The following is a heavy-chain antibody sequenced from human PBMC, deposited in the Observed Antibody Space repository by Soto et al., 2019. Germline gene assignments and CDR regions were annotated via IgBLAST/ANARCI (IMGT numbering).Heavy chain of an antibody. CDR3: TRANNYGMDV. J-gene: IGHJ6*02. Sequence: EVQLVESGGGLVQPGGSLRLSCAASGFTFSGYWMHWVRQPPGKGLVWVSRISIDGSNTIYADSVKGRFTISRDNARNTLYLQMNSLRAEDTAVYYCTRANNYGMDVWRQGPTVTVSS. CDR1: GFTFSGYW. CDR2: ISIDGSNT. V-gene: IGHV3-74*01.